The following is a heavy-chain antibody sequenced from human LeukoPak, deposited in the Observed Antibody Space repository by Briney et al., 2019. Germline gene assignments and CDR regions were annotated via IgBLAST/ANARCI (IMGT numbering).Heavy chain of an antibody. J-gene: IGHJ6*02. CDR3: ARNNGMDV. V-gene: IGHV3-7*03. Sequence: GRSLRLSCAASGFTFSSYGMHWVRQVPGRGPEWVANVNRDGSETYYLDSVKGRFTISKDNAKNSLYLQMNSLRAEDTALYHCARNNGMDVWGQGTTVIVSS. CDR1: GFTFSSYG. CDR2: VNRDGSET.